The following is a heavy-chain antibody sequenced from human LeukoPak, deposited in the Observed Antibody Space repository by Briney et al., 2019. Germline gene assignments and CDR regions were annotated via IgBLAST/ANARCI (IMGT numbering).Heavy chain of an antibody. CDR3: ASVSGSYLDFQH. D-gene: IGHD3-10*01. Sequence: GGSLRLSCATSGFTFSTYRMNWVRQTPGKGLEWVSYISSSSSTIYYADSVKGRFTISRDNAKNSLYLQMNSLRAEDTAVYYCASVSGSYLDFQHWGQGTLVTVSS. V-gene: IGHV3-48*04. CDR2: ISSSSSTI. CDR1: GFTFSTYR. J-gene: IGHJ1*01.